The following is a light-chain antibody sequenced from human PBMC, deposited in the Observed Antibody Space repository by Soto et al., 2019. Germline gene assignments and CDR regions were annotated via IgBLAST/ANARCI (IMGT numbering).Light chain of an antibody. CDR1: QSISDW. CDR2: KGS. Sequence: DIPMTQSPSTLSASVGDRVTITCRASQSISDWLAWYQQNPGKAPKVLIYKGSFLENGVPSRFSGSGSGTEFTLTIDSLQADDFATYYCHQYNSYPWTFGQGTKVEIK. V-gene: IGKV1-5*03. J-gene: IGKJ1*01. CDR3: HQYNSYPWT.